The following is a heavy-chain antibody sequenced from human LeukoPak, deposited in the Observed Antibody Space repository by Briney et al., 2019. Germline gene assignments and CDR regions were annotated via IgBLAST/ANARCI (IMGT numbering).Heavy chain of an antibody. D-gene: IGHD2-2*01. Sequence: PGGSLRLSCAASGFTFSSYSMNWVRQAPGKGLEWVSSISSSSSYIYYADSVKGRFTISRDNAKNSLYLQMNSLRAEDTAVYYCARDSTLPAARDAFDIWGQGTMVTVSS. CDR3: ARDSTLPAARDAFDI. J-gene: IGHJ3*02. V-gene: IGHV3-21*01. CDR1: GFTFSSYS. CDR2: ISSSSSYI.